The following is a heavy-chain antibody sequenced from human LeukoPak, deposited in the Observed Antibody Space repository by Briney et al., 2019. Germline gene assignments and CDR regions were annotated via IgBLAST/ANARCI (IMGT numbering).Heavy chain of an antibody. V-gene: IGHV4-59*01. D-gene: IGHD3-9*01. CDR1: GGSISSYY. J-gene: IGHJ4*02. CDR2: IYYSGST. Sequence: KPSETLSLTCTVSGGSISSYYWSWIRQPPGKGLEWIGYIYYSGSTNYNPSLKSRVTISVDTSKNQFSLKLSSVTAADTAVYYCASSFEDFDRLGFDYWGQGTLVTVSS. CDR3: ASSFEDFDRLGFDY.